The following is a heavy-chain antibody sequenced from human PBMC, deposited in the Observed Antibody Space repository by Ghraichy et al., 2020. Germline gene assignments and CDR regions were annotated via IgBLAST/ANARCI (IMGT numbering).Heavy chain of an antibody. CDR3: ARVKYYFDY. CDR2: INHSGST. CDR1: GGSFSGYY. J-gene: IGHJ4*02. Sequence: SETLSLTCAVYGGSFSGYYWSWIRQPPGKGLEWIGEINHSGSTNYNPSLKSRVTISVDTSKNQFSLKLSSVTAADTAVYYCARVKYYFDYWGQGTLVTVSS. V-gene: IGHV4-34*01.